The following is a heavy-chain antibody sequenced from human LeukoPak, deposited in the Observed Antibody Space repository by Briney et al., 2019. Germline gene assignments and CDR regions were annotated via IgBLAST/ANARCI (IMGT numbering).Heavy chain of an antibody. CDR1: GGSISSSNW. D-gene: IGHD3-22*01. J-gene: IGHJ4*02. Sequence: PSGTLSLTCAVSGGSISSSNWWSWVRQPPGKGLDWIGEIYHSGSTNYNPSLKSRVTISVDKSKNQFSLKLSSVTAADTAVYYCARDPGYYDTSGYPAYFDYWGQGTLVTVSS. CDR3: ARDPGYYDTSGYPAYFDY. V-gene: IGHV4-4*02. CDR2: IYHSGST.